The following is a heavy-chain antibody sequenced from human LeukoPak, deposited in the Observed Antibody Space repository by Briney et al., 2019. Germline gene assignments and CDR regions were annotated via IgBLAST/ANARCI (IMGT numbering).Heavy chain of an antibody. Sequence: SVKVSCTASGGTFSSYAISWVRQAPGQGLEWMGGIIPIFGTANYAQKFQGRVTITADESTSTAYMELSSLRSEDTAVYYCATERLTDDMVATGDWGQGTLVTVSS. V-gene: IGHV1-69*13. CDR2: IIPIFGTA. D-gene: IGHD5-12*01. CDR3: ATERLTDDMVATGD. CDR1: GGTFSSYA. J-gene: IGHJ4*02.